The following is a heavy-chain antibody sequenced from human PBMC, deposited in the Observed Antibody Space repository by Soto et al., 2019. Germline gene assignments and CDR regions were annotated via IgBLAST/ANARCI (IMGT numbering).Heavy chain of an antibody. CDR2: ISDDGGRNK. D-gene: IGHD3-16*01. J-gene: IGHJ3*02. CDR1: GFISSDYG. CDR3: TKACTNMRDAFDI. V-gene: IGHV3-30*18. Sequence: QMQLVESGGGVVQPGRSLRLSCAASGFISSDYGIHWVRQAPGKGLEWVAFISDDGGRNKVYAASVKGRFTISRDNSVNTVHLQMNGLSTEDTAVYYCTKACTNMRDAFDIWGQGAMVTVSS.